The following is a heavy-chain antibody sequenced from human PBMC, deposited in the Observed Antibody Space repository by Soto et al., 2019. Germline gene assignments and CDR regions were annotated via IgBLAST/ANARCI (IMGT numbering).Heavy chain of an antibody. D-gene: IGHD2-15*01. Sequence: QVQLQESGPGLVKPSETLSLTCTVSGGSISSYYWSWIRQPAGKGLEWIGRIYTSGSTNYNPSLKRRVTMSVDTSKNQFSLKLSSVTAADTAVYYCARDIVVVVAANYYYYGMDVWGQGTTVTVSS. J-gene: IGHJ6*02. V-gene: IGHV4-4*07. CDR1: GGSISSYY. CDR3: ARDIVVVVAANYYYYGMDV. CDR2: IYTSGST.